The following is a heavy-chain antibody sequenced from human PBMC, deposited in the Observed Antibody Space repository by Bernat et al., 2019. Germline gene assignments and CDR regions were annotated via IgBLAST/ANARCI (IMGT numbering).Heavy chain of an antibody. D-gene: IGHD3-10*01. CDR2: FDPEDGET. CDR1: GYTFTSYG. Sequence: QVQLVQSGAEVKKPGASVKVSCKASGYTFTSYGISWVRQAPGKGLEWMGGFDPEDGETIYAQKFQGRVTMTEDTSTDTAYMELSSLRSEDTAVYYCATLYGSGSYDFDYWGQGTLVTVSS. CDR3: ATLYGSGSYDFDY. J-gene: IGHJ4*02. V-gene: IGHV1-24*01.